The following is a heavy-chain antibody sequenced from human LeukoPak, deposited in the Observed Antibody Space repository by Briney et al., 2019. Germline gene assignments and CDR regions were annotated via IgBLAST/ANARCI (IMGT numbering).Heavy chain of an antibody. Sequence: SVKVSCKASGYTFTSYYMHWVRQAPGQGLEWMGGIIPIFGTANYAQKFQGRVTITADESTSTAYMELSSLRSEDTAVYYCARIAVAGTGNWFDPWGQGTLATVSS. V-gene: IGHV1-69*13. CDR2: IIPIFGTA. CDR3: ARIAVAGTGNWFDP. J-gene: IGHJ5*02. CDR1: GYTFTSYY. D-gene: IGHD6-19*01.